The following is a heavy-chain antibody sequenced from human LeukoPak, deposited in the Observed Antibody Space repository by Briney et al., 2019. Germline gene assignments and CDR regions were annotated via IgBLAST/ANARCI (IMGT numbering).Heavy chain of an antibody. V-gene: IGHV1-69*13. D-gene: IGHD6-6*01. Sequence: SVKVSCKASGGTFSSYAISWVRQAPGQGLEWMGGIIPIFGTANYAQKFQGRVTITADESTSTAYMELSSLRSEDTAVYYCARVYSSSFHYYYYYMDVWGRGTTVTVSS. J-gene: IGHJ6*03. CDR1: GGTFSSYA. CDR2: IIPIFGTA. CDR3: ARVYSSSFHYYYYYMDV.